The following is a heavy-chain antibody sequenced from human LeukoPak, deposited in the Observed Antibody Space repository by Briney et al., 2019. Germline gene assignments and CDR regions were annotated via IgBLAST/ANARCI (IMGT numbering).Heavy chain of an antibody. V-gene: IGHV3-23*01. CDR3: AKDQVGSSSWYLSLHY. D-gene: IGHD6-13*01. CDR2: ISGSGGST. Sequence: PGGSLRLSCAASGFTFSSYAMSWVRQAPGKGLEWVSAISGSGGSTYYADSVKGRFTISRDNSKNTLYLQMNSLRAEDTAVYYCAKDQVGSSSWYLSLHYWGQGTLVTVSS. CDR1: GFTFSSYA. J-gene: IGHJ4*02.